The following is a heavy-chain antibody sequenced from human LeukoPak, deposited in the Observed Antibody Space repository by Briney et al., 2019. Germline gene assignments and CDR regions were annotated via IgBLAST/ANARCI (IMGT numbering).Heavy chain of an antibody. CDR3: ARRYSYGFYYFDY. D-gene: IGHD5-18*01. CDR2: INQRRNT. CDR1: GESFSGYS. J-gene: IGHJ4*02. Sequence: PSETLSLTCVVYGESFSGYSWSWIRQPPGKGLEWIGEINQRRNTNYNPSLKSRVTISIDTSKNQFSLKLSSVTAADTAVYFCARRYSYGFYYFDYWGQGTLVTVSS. V-gene: IGHV4-34*01.